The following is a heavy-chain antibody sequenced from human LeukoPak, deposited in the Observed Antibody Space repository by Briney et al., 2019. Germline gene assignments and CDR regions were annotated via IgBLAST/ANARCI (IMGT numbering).Heavy chain of an antibody. CDR3: ARSLGAAAHFDY. CDR1: GGSINSYY. D-gene: IGHD6-13*01. V-gene: IGHV4-59*08. J-gene: IGHJ4*02. Sequence: PSETLSLTCTVSGGSINSYYWSWIRQPPGKGLEWIGYIYYGGSTNYNPSLKSRVTLSVDTSKNQFSLNLSSVTAADTAVYYCARSLGAAAHFDYWGQGTLVTVSS. CDR2: IYYGGST.